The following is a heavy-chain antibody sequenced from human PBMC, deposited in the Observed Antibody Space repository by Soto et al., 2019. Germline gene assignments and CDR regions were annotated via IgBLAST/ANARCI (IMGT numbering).Heavy chain of an antibody. D-gene: IGHD3-16*01. CDR2: INPYNANT. V-gene: IGHV1-18*04. Sequence: QVQLVQSGTEVKKPGASVKVSCKTSGYTFTNHGINWVRQAPGQGLEWMGWINPYNANTNYVQKHQGGVTMTTDTSTTTAYMDLGSLTSDDTAVYYCARDRVAGIWGDAFDIWGQGTVVTVSS. CDR3: ARDRVAGIWGDAFDI. CDR1: GYTFTNHG. J-gene: IGHJ3*02.